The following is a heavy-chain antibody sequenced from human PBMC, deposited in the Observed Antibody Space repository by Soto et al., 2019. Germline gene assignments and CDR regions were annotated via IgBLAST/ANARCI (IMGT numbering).Heavy chain of an antibody. V-gene: IGHV4-34*01. J-gene: IGHJ5*02. CDR1: GGSFSGYY. D-gene: IGHD3-3*01. CDR2: IDHSGYT. Sequence: TSETLSLTCAVYGGSFSGYYLNWIRQPPGKGLEWIGEIDHSGYTNYNPSLESRVTISVDTSKNQYSLRLTSVTAADTAVYYCARVRDWFGPWGQGTLVPVSS. CDR3: ARVRDWFGP.